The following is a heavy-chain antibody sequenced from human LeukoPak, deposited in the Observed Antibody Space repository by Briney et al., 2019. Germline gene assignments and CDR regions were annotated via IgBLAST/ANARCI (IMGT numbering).Heavy chain of an antibody. Sequence: PGGSLRLSCAASGFTFSSYALSWVRQAPGKGLEWVSSIRGGDSSTYYADSVKGRFTISRDNYKNTLYLQMNSLRAEDTAVYYCAKEGWGSSGWVSNDHWGQGTLVTVSS. CDR2: IRGGDSST. D-gene: IGHD6-19*01. V-gene: IGHV3-23*01. J-gene: IGHJ4*02. CDR3: AKEGWGSSGWVSNDH. CDR1: GFTFSSYA.